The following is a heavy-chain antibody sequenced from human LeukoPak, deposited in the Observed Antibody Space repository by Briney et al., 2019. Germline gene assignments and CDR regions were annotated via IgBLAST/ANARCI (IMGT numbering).Heavy chain of an antibody. CDR2: ISAYNGNT. D-gene: IGHD3-10*01. V-gene: IGHV1-18*01. CDR3: ARGSQYYGESKFDY. CDR1: GYTFTSYG. J-gene: IGHJ4*02. Sequence: ASVKVSCKASGYTFTSYGISWVRQAPGQGLEGMGWISAYNGNTNYAQKLQGRVTMTTDTSTSTAYMELRSLRSDDTAVYYCARGSQYYGESKFDYWGQGTLVTVSS.